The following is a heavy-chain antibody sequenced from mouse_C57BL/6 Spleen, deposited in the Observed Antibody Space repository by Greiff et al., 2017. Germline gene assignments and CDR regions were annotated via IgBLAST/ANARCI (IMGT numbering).Heavy chain of an antibody. D-gene: IGHD2-5*01. CDR2: IWRGGST. V-gene: IGHV2-5*01. Sequence: QVQLKESGPGLVQPSQSLSITCTVSGFSLTSYGVHWVRQSPGKGLEWLGVIWRGGSTDYNAAFMSRLSITKDNSKSQVFFKMNSLQADDTAIYYWAKNAYSNYAMDYWGQGTSVTVSS. CDR1: GFSLTSYG. CDR3: AKNAYSNYAMDY. J-gene: IGHJ4*01.